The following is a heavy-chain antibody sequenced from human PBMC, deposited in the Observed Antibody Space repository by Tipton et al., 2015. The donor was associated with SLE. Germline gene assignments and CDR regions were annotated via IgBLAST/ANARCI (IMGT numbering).Heavy chain of an antibody. J-gene: IGHJ6*02. V-gene: IGHV3-11*01. CDR3: TRASDFWDV. CDR1: GFPLSDYY. CDR2: ISNSDSTI. Sequence: GSLRLSCAASGFPLSDYYMTWIRQAPGKGLECVSYISNSDSTIYYADSVKGRFTISRDNTKNSLYLQMNSPRADDTAVYYRTRASDFWDVWGQGTTVTVSS. D-gene: IGHD3/OR15-3a*01.